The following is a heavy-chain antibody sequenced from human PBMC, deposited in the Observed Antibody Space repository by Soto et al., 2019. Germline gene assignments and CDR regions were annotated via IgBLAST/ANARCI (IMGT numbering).Heavy chain of an antibody. CDR1: GFDFNNYW. J-gene: IGHJ5*02. D-gene: IGHD4-17*01. Sequence: QPGGSLRLSCGASGFDFNNYWMHWVRQDPGKGLVWVSRINGDGSDTKYADSVKGRFTISRDNAKNTVYLQMNSLGAEDTAVYYCARDQTTGDWFDAWGQGTLVTVSS. V-gene: IGHV3-74*03. CDR3: ARDQTTGDWFDA. CDR2: INGDGSDT.